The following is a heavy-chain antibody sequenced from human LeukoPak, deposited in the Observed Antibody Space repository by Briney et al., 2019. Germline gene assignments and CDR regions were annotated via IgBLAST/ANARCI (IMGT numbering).Heavy chain of an antibody. V-gene: IGHV3-23*01. J-gene: IGHJ4*02. Sequence: GGSLRLSCAASGFTFSSYAMSWVRQAPGKGLEWVSAISGSGGSTYYADSVKGRFTISRGNSKNTLYLQMNSLRAEDTAVYYCAKDISNPAMVYVFDYWGQGTLVTVSS. D-gene: IGHD5-18*01. CDR2: ISGSGGST. CDR3: AKDISNPAMVYVFDY. CDR1: GFTFSSYA.